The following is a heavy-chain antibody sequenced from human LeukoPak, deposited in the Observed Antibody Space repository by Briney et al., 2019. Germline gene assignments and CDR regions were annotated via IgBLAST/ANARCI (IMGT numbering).Heavy chain of an antibody. V-gene: IGHV3-23*01. CDR2: ISGSGGGT. D-gene: IGHD1-26*01. Sequence: QSGGSLRLSCAASGFTFSSYAMSWVRQAPEKGLEWVSTISGSGGGTYYADSVKGRFTISRDDSKSTLYLQMNSLRAEDTAVYYCVKDLGRYRNNCFDYWGQGALVTVSS. CDR3: VKDLGRYRNNCFDY. J-gene: IGHJ4*02. CDR1: GFTFSSYA.